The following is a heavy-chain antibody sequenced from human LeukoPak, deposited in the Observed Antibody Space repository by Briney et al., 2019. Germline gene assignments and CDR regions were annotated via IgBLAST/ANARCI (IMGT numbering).Heavy chain of an antibody. D-gene: IGHD3-3*01. CDR2: ISGSGGST. CDR3: AKGENCDFWSGYYTGGYFDY. J-gene: IGHJ4*02. Sequence: GAALRLSCAASGFTFSSDDMSGVRQARGKGLERVSAISGSGGSTYYADSVKGRFTISRDNSKNTLYLQMNSLRAEDTAVYYCAKGENCDFWSGYYTGGYFDYWGQGTLVTVSS. CDR1: GFTFSSDD. V-gene: IGHV3-23*01.